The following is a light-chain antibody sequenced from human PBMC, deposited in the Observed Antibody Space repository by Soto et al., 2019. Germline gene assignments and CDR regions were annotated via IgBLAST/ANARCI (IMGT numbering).Light chain of an antibody. J-gene: IGLJ2*01. Sequence: QSALTQPASVSGSPGQSITISCTGTSSDIGVYSRVSWYQQRPGQAPKVLIYDASYRPSGVSIRFSGSKSGNTASLIISGLQAEDEADYYCSSYTTNRAHVLFGGGTKLTVL. CDR3: SSYTTNRAHVL. V-gene: IGLV2-14*01. CDR1: SSDIGVYSR. CDR2: DAS.